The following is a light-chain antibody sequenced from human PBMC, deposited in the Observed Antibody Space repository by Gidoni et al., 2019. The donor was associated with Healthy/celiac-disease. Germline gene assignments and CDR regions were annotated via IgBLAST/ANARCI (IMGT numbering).Light chain of an antibody. J-gene: IGKJ2*01. CDR3: QQSYSTPYT. CDR2: AAS. CDR1: QSISSY. Sequence: DIQMTQSPSSLSASVGDRVTITCRASQSISSYLNWYQQKPGKAPKLLIYAASSLQSGVPSRCSGSGSGTDFTLTISSLQPEDFATYYCQQSYSTPYTFGQXTKLEIK. V-gene: IGKV1-39*01.